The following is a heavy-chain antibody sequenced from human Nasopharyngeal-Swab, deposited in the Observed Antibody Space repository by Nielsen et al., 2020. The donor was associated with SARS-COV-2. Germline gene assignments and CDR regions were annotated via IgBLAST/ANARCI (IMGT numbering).Heavy chain of an antibody. J-gene: IGHJ3*02. V-gene: IGHV1-3*01. CDR3: ARDRTFVAGAPPFDI. Sequence: ASVKVSCKSSGYTFTQYAIHWVRQAPGQGLEWMGWINAGNGDTKYSQKIQDRVTITSDTSATTVYMQLSGLTSEDTAVYFCARDRTFVAGAPPFDIWGQGTMVTVSS. CDR2: INAGNGDT. D-gene: IGHD3-16*01. CDR1: GYTFTQYA.